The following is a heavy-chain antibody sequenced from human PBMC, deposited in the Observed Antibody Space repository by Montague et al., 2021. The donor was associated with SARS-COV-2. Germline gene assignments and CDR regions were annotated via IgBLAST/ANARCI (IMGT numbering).Heavy chain of an antibody. CDR1: GFTFSAYW. CDR3: VRAFSNSFKWFDP. J-gene: IGHJ5*02. Sequence: SLRLSCAASGFTFSAYWMHRVRQAPGQGLEWVARIRADGTTTNYADSVKGRFTVSRDNAQDTVYLHMTTLTAEDTAVYYCVRAFSNSFKWFDPWGQGTLVTVSS. D-gene: IGHD6-13*01. CDR2: IRADGTTT. V-gene: IGHV3-74*01.